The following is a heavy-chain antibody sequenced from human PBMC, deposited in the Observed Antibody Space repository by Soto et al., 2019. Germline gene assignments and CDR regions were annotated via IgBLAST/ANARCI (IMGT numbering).Heavy chain of an antibody. V-gene: IGHV3-7*01. CDR3: ARAYGSGSLSGY. J-gene: IGHJ4*02. D-gene: IGHD3-10*01. CDR2: IKQDGSEK. CDR1: GFTFSSYW. Sequence: EVQLVESGGGLVQPGGSLRLSCAASGFTFSSYWMSWVRQAPGKGLEWVANIKQDGSEKYNVDFVKGRFTISRDNAKNSLYLQMNSRRVEDTAVYYCARAYGSGSLSGYWGQGTLVTVSP.